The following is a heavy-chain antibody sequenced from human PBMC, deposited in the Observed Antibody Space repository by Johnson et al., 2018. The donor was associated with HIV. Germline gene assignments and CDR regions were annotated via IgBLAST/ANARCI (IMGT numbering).Heavy chain of an antibody. J-gene: IGHJ3*02. CDR2: ISSSGSTI. CDR3: ARKVYYYDSSGYSSDAFDI. Sequence: QVQLVESGGGLIQPGGSLRLSCAASGFTFSDYYMSWIRQAPGKGLEWVSYISSSGSTIYYADSVKGRFTIYRDNAKNSLYLQMNSLRAEDTAFYYCARKVYYYDSSGYSSDAFDIWGQGTMVTVSS. V-gene: IGHV3-11*01. D-gene: IGHD3-22*01. CDR1: GFTFSDYY.